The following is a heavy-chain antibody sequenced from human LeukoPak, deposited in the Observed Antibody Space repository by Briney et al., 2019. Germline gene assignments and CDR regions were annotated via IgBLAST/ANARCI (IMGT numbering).Heavy chain of an antibody. D-gene: IGHD6-19*01. Sequence: GEALQISCKGSGYGFTSYWIGWGRQMPGKGGEWMGIIYPGDSDTRYSPYFQGQVTISADKSISTAYLQWSSLKASDTAMYYCARQHQAVAGTIDAFDIWGQGTMVTVSS. CDR3: ARQHQAVAGTIDAFDI. CDR2: IYPGDSDT. V-gene: IGHV5-51*01. CDR1: GYGFTSYW. J-gene: IGHJ3*02.